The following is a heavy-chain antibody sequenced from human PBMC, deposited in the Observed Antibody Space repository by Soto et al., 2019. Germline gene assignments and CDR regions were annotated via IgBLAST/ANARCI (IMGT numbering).Heavy chain of an antibody. CDR3: ARGRYFDSTGYYSEQSAPYYFDY. CDR1: GFTFSSYW. Sequence: EVQLVESGGGLVQPGGSLRLSCAASGFTFSSYWMSWVRQAPGKGLEWVANIKQDGSEKYYVDSVKGRFTISRDNAKNSLFLQMDSLRAEDTAVYYCARGRYFDSTGYYSEQSAPYYFDYWGPGTLVTVSS. D-gene: IGHD3-22*01. CDR2: IKQDGSEK. J-gene: IGHJ4*02. V-gene: IGHV3-7*01.